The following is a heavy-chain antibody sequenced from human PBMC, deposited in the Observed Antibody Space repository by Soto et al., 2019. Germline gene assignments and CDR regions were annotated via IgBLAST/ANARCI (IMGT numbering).Heavy chain of an antibody. J-gene: IGHJ5*02. V-gene: IGHV4-59*01. D-gene: IGHD6-13*01. CDR3: ARGPAEDWFDP. CDR2: IYYSGST. Sequence: QVQLQESGPGLVKPSETLSLTCTVSGGSISSYYWSWIRQPPGKGLEWIGYIYYSGSTNYNPSLNSRVTISVDTSKNQFSLKLSSVTAADTAVYYCARGPAEDWFDPWGQGTLVTVSS. CDR1: GGSISSYY.